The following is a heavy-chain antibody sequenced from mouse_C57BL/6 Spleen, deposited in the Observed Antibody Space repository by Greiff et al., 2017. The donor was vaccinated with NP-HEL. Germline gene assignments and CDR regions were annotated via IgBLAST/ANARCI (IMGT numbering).Heavy chain of an antibody. D-gene: IGHD2-3*01. CDR1: GYTFTSSG. Sequence: VQLQQSGAELARPGASVKLSCKASGYTFTSSGISWVKQRTGQGLEWIGEIYPRSGNTYYNEKFKGKATLTADKSSSTAYMELRSLTSEDSAVYFCARGGYDYWYFDVWGTGTTVTVSS. V-gene: IGHV1-81*01. CDR3: ARGGYDYWYFDV. J-gene: IGHJ1*03. CDR2: IYPRSGNT.